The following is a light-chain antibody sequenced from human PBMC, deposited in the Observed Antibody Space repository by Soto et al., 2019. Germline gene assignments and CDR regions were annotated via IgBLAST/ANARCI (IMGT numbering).Light chain of an antibody. V-gene: IGLV2-14*03. CDR1: SSDVGHYNY. J-gene: IGLJ2*01. CDR2: DVS. CDR3: SSYSISATVI. Sequence: QSALSQPASVSGSPGQSITISCTGTSSDVGHYNYVSWYQHHPGKAPKLMIFDVSNRPSEISFRFSGSKSGNTASLTISGLQAEDEADYYCSSYSISATVIFGGGTKVTVL.